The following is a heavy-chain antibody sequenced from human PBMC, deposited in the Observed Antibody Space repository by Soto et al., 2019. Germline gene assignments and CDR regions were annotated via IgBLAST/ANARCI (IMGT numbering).Heavy chain of an antibody. J-gene: IGHJ6*02. CDR2: IYHSGST. CDR1: GGSISSGGYS. Sequence: QLQLQESGSGLVKPSQTLSLTCAVSGGSISSGGYSWSWIRQPPGKGLEWIGYIYHSGSTYYNPSLKSRVTISVDRSKNPFSLKLSSVTAADTAVYYCASEVGYYYGMDVWGQGTTVTVSS. CDR3: ASEVGYYYGMDV. V-gene: IGHV4-30-2*01.